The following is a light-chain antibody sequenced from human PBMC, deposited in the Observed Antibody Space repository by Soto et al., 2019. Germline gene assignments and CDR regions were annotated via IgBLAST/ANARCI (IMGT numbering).Light chain of an antibody. CDR1: QDISNY. CDR3: QQGNSYPLT. CDR2: SAS. J-gene: IGKJ4*01. Sequence: DIQLTQSPSFLSASVGDRVTITCRATQDISNYLACYQQKPGKAPNLLIHSASTLRGGVSSRFGGSGSGTEFTLTISSLQPEDLATYYCQQGNSYPLTFGGGTKVEI. V-gene: IGKV1-9*01.